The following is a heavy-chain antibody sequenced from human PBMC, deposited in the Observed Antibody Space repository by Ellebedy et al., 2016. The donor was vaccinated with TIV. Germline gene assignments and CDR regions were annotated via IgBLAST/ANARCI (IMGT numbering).Heavy chain of an antibody. CDR2: IDPIFGSA. CDR3: ARRDGYPTYWYFDL. CDR1: AGRFSNYA. V-gene: IGHV1-69*13. J-gene: IGHJ2*01. Sequence: ASVKVSCXAYAGRFSNYALSSVRQAPGQGLEWMGGIDPIFGSANYAQNFQGRVTITADDSATTSTVYMELSSLKSEDTAMYYCARRDGYPTYWYFDLWGPGTLVTVSS. D-gene: IGHD5-24*01.